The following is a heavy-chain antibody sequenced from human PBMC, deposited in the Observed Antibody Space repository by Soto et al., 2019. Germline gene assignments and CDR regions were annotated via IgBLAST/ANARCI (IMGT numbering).Heavy chain of an antibody. CDR3: ASSDSSGFGFDY. J-gene: IGHJ4*02. CDR1: GGTISSSSYY. D-gene: IGHD3-22*01. CDR2: IYYSGST. V-gene: IGHV4-39*01. Sequence: PSETLSLTCTVAGGTISSSSYYWGWIHQPPGKGLEWIGSIYYSGSTYYNPSLKSRVTISVDTSKNQFSLQLNSVTPEVMSLYYCASSDSSGFGFDYWGQGTLVTVSS.